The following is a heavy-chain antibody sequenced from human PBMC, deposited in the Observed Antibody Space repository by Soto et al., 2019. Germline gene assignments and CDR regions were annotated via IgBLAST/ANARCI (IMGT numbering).Heavy chain of an antibody. Sequence: LSLTCAASGFTFSSYWMSWVRQAPGKGLEWVANIKQDGSEKYYVDSVKGRFTISRDNAKNSLYLQMNSLRAEDTAVYYCARTRHSSSYYFDYWGQGTLVTVSS. CDR3: ARTRHSSSYYFDY. V-gene: IGHV3-7*01. D-gene: IGHD6-6*01. CDR1: GFTFSSYW. CDR2: IKQDGSEK. J-gene: IGHJ4*02.